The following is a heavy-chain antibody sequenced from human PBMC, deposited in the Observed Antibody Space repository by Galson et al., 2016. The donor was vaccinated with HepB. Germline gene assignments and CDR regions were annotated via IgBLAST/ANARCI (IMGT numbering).Heavy chain of an antibody. Sequence: SLRLSCAASGLTFSSSSMNWVRQAPGKGLEWVSPISSGSSFIKYADSVKGRFTISRDDAKNVLYLQMNSPRAEDTAVYYCARGGHGGYSAYDRLDYWGQGTPVTVSS. D-gene: IGHD5-12*01. CDR3: ARGGHGGYSAYDRLDY. CDR2: ISSGSSFI. V-gene: IGHV3-21*01. J-gene: IGHJ4*02. CDR1: GLTFSSSS.